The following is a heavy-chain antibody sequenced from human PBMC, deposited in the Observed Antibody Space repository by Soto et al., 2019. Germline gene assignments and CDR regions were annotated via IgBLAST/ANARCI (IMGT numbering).Heavy chain of an antibody. J-gene: IGHJ4*02. CDR2: ISGSGGST. D-gene: IGHD6-19*01. Sequence: EVQLLESGGGLVQPGGSLRLSCAASGFTFSSYAMSWVRQAPGKGLECVSSISGSGGSTYYADSVKGRFTISRDNSKNTLYLQMNSLRADDSAVYYCANSPQWRVARYWGEGTLVTVSA. CDR3: ANSPQWRVARY. V-gene: IGHV3-23*01. CDR1: GFTFSSYA.